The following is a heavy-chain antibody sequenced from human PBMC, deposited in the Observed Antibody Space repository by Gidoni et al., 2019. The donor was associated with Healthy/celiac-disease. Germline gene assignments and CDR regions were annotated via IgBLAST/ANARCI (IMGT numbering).Heavy chain of an antibody. CDR3: AKTPARTFGGVSNYFDY. CDR1: GFTFSSYA. D-gene: IGHD3-16*01. J-gene: IGHJ4*02. CDR2: ISGSGGST. V-gene: IGHV3-23*01. Sequence: EVQLLASGGGLVQPGGSLRLSCAASGFTFSSYAMRWVRQAPGKGLEWVSAISGSGGSTYYADSVKGRFTISRDNSKNTLYLQMNSLRAEDTAVYYCAKTPARTFGGVSNYFDYWGQGTLVTVSS.